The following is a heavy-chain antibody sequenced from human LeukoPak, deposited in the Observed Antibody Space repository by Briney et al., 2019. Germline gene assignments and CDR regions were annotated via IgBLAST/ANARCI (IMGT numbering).Heavy chain of an antibody. D-gene: IGHD2-15*01. V-gene: IGHV4-4*07. CDR1: CGSISNYY. CDR2: IYTSGNT. CDR3: ARGPNGRTLDY. J-gene: IGHJ4*02. Sequence: PSETLSLTCTVSCGSISNYYWSWIRQPAGKGLEWIGRIYTSGNTNYNPSLKSRLTISLDKSKNQFSLKLNSVTAADTAVYYCARGPNGRTLDYWGQGTPVTVSS.